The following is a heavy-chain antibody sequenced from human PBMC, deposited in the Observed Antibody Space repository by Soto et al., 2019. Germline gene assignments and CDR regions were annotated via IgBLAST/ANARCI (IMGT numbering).Heavy chain of an antibody. CDR2: ISGTASRT. Sequence: GGSLRLSCAGSGFTPTTTPLSWVRQPPGEGLEWVTTISGTASRTYYVDSVKGRFTISRDNSKSILYLQMNRLRPEDTAVYKCAKDLRTTISDYGMDVWGQGTTVTVSS. J-gene: IGHJ6*02. V-gene: IGHV3-23*01. CDR1: GFTPTTTP. CDR3: AKDLRTTISDYGMDV.